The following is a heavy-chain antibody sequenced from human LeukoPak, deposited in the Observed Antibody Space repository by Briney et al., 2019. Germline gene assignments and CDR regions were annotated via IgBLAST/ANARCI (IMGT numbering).Heavy chain of an antibody. CDR1: GGSFSGYY. V-gene: IGHV4-34*01. Sequence: PSETLSLTCAVYGGSFSGYYWSWIRQPPGKGLEWIGEINHSGSTNYNPSLKSRVTISVDTSKNQFSLKLSSVTAADTAVYYCARLSYGSGSYHSYYYYYYMDVWGKGTTVTISS. J-gene: IGHJ6*03. CDR3: ARLSYGSGSYHSYYYYYYMDV. D-gene: IGHD3-10*01. CDR2: INHSGST.